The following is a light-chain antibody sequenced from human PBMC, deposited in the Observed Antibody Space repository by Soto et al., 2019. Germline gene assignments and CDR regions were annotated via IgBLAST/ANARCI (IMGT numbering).Light chain of an antibody. CDR2: GAS. J-gene: IGKJ1*01. V-gene: IGKV3-20*01. Sequence: IVLTQSPGTLSLSPGERATLSCRASQSVSSSYLAWYQQKPGQAPRLLIYGASSRATGIPDRFSGSGSGTDFTLTISRLEPEDFAVYYCQQYGSSPSWTFDQGTKVDIK. CDR1: QSVSSSY. CDR3: QQYGSSPSWT.